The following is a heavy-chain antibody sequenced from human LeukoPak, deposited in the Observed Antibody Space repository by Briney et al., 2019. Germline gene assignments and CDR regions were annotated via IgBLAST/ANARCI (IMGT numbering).Heavy chain of an antibody. CDR3: ARAERTAISHDY. V-gene: IGHV1-18*01. CDR1: GYTFTNYG. D-gene: IGHD5-18*01. J-gene: IGHJ4*02. Sequence: ASVKVSCKASGYTFTNYGVSWVRQAPGQGLEWMGWISAYNGNTNYAQKLQGRVTMTTDTSTSTAYMELRTLGSDDTAVYYCARAERTAISHDYWGQGTLVTVSS. CDR2: ISAYNGNT.